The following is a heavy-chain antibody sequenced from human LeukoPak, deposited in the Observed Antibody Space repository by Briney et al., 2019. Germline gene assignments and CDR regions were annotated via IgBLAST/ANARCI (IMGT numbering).Heavy chain of an antibody. CDR1: GLTFSTSG. V-gene: IGHV3-21*06. CDR3: ATETNGRHYDY. J-gene: IGHJ4*02. Sequence: GGSLRLSCTASGLTFSTSGFNWVRQAPGKGLEWVASICPTGSDRYHADSIKGRFTISRDNANNFLYLQMNSLRAEDTAVYYCATETNGRHYDYWGQGTLLTVSS. D-gene: IGHD1-14*01. CDR2: ICPTGSDR.